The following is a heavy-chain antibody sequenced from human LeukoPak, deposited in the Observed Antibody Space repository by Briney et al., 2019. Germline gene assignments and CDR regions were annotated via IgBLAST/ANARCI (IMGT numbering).Heavy chain of an antibody. CDR1: GGSISSSSYY. J-gene: IGHJ3*02. CDR2: IYYSGST. D-gene: IGHD3-22*01. Sequence: SETLSLTCTVSGGSISSSSYYWGWIRQPPGKGLEWIGSIYYSGSTYYNPSLKSRVTISVDTSKNQFSLKLSSVTAADTAVYYCARVSNYYDSSGYYGGHAFDIWGQGTMVTVSS. V-gene: IGHV4-39*07. CDR3: ARVSNYYDSSGYYGGHAFDI.